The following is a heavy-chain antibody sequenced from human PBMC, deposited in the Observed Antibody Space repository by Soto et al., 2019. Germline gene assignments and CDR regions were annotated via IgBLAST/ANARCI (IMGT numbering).Heavy chain of an antibody. CDR1: GGTFSSYA. CDR2: IIPIFGTA. Sequence: QVQLVQSGAEVKKPGSSVKVSCKASGGTFSSYAISWVRQAPGQGLEWMGGIIPIFGTANYAQKFQGRVTITADESTSTAYMELSSLRSEDTAVYYCARGLGGGNCNPGDRFDYWGQGTLVTVSS. CDR3: ARGLGGGNCNPGDRFDY. V-gene: IGHV1-69*01. D-gene: IGHD1-20*01. J-gene: IGHJ4*02.